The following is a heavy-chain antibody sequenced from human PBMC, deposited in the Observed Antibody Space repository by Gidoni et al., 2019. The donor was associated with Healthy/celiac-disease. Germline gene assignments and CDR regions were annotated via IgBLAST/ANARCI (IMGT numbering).Heavy chain of an antibody. D-gene: IGHD2-8*02. CDR1: GGSLSSGGYY. CDR3: ARDGPRFLLSNYGMDV. V-gene: IGHV4-31*03. J-gene: IGHJ6*02. CDR2: IYYSGST. Sequence: QVQLQESGPGLLKPSQTMSLTCTVSGGSLSSGGYYWSWIRQHPGKGLEWIGYIYYSGSTYYNPSLKSRVTISVDTSKNQFSLKLSSVTAADTAVYYCARDGPRFLLSNYGMDVWGQGTTVTVSS.